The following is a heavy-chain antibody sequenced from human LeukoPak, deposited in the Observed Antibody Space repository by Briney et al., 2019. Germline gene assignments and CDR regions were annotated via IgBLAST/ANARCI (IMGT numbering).Heavy chain of an antibody. CDR1: GFSLSTTGVG. J-gene: IGHJ4*02. CDR2: TYWNNDK. V-gene: IGHV2-5*01. CDR3: AHKGRGSGSYTM. D-gene: IGHD3-10*01. Sequence: SGPTLVRPTQTLTLTCTFSGFSLSTTGVGVGWIRQPPGKALEWLAVTYWNNDKSYSPSLKSRLTITKDTSKNQVVLIMTNMDPVDTATYYCAHKGRGSGSYTMWGQGTLVTVSS.